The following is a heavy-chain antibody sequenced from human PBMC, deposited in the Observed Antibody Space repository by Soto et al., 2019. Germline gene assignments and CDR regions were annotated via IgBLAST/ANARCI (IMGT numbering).Heavy chain of an antibody. CDR3: ARDGGGFGELLLNSYDAFDL. CDR2: ISYDGSNE. CDR1: GFSFSTYA. V-gene: IGHV3-30*04. D-gene: IGHD3-10*01. Sequence: QEQLVESGGGVVQPGTSLRLSCTASGFSFSTYAMYWVRQAPGKGLEWVAIISYDGSNEQYADSVKGRFTVAKDTSKNPLYLHRHSLTAEDTVVYYCARDGGGFGELLLNSYDAFDLWGQGKLVTVSS. J-gene: IGHJ3*01.